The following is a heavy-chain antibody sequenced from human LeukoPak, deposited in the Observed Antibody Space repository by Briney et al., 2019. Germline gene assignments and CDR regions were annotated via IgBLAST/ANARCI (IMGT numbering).Heavy chain of an antibody. CDR2: IHYDGST. D-gene: IGHD3-16*02. Sequence: KPSENLSLTCTVSGGSLRSSTYYWAWIRQPPGKGLEWLGSIHYDGSTFDNPSLKSRVTMSVDTSRNHFSLKMTSVTAADTAVYYCARDNRSLLDSWGQGILVTVSS. CDR1: GGSLRSSTYY. V-gene: IGHV4-39*07. J-gene: IGHJ4*02. CDR3: ARDNRSLLDS.